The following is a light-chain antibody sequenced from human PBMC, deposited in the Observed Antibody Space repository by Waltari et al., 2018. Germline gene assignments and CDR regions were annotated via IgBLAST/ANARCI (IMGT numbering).Light chain of an antibody. J-gene: IGKJ4*01. V-gene: IGKV3-11*01. CDR2: DTS. CDR1: ESVFNY. CDR3: QQGSILPLT. Sequence: ELVLTQSPVTLSLAAGERATLPCRASESVFNYLAWYQQKPCQSPRLLIYDTSKRATGIPARFSGSGYGTDFTLTINNLEAEDFALYYCQQGSILPLTFGGGTKVEIK.